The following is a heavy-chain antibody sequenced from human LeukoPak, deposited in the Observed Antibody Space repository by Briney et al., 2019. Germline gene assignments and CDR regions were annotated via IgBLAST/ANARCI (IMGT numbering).Heavy chain of an antibody. D-gene: IGHD3-10*01. V-gene: IGHV3-30-3*01. CDR2: ISYDGSNK. Sequence: GGSLRLSCAASGFTFSSYAMHWVRQAPGKGLEWVAVISYDGSNKYYADSVEGRFTISRDNSKNTVYLQMNSLKAEDTAVYYCAKDGVVRGLGPYYFDSWGQGSLVTVSS. J-gene: IGHJ4*02. CDR3: AKDGVVRGLGPYYFDS. CDR1: GFTFSSYA.